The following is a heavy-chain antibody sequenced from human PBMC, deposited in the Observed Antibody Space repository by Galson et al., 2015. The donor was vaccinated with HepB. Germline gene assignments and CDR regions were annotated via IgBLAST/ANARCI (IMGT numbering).Heavy chain of an antibody. CDR2: IYSGGST. D-gene: IGHD2-15*01. J-gene: IGHJ6*02. CDR1: GFTVSSNY. V-gene: IGHV3-53*05. Sequence: SLRLSCAASGFTVSSNYMSWVRQAPGKGLEWVSVIYSGGSTYYADSVKGRFTISRDNSKNTLYLQMNSLRAEDTAVYYCARDGSYCSGGSCYWYYYYGMDVWGQGTTVTVSS. CDR3: ARDGSYCSGGSCYWYYYYGMDV.